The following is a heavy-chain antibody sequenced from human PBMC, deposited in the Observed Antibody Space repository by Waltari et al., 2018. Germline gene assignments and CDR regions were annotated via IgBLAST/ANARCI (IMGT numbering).Heavy chain of an antibody. CDR2: LYYSGST. V-gene: IGHV4-39*01. D-gene: IGHD1-26*01. CDR1: GGSIRSSSYY. J-gene: IGHJ2*01. Sequence: QLQLQESGPGLVKPSETLSLTCTVSGGSIRSSSYYWGWIRQPPGKGLEWIVSLYYSGSTYYNPSLKSRVTISVDTSKNQFSLKLSSVTAADTAVYYCARRGSYWYFDLWGRGTLVTVSS. CDR3: ARRGSYWYFDL.